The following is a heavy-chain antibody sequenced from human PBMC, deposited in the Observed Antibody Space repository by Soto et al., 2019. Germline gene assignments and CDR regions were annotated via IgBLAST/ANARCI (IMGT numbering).Heavy chain of an antibody. CDR1: GFTFSSHS. D-gene: IGHD3-22*01. CDR3: ASHPRDSSGYWYYFDY. V-gene: IGHV3-21*01. Sequence: EVQLVESGGGLVKPGGSLRLSCAASGFTFSSHSMNWVRQAPGKGLECVSSISSSSTYIYYADSVKGRFTISRDNAKNSLYLQINSLIAEDTAVYYCASHPRDSSGYWYYFDYWGQGTLVTVSS. J-gene: IGHJ4*02. CDR2: ISSSSTYI.